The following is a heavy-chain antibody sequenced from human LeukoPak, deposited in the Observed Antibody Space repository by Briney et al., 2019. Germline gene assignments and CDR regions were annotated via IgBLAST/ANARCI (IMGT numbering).Heavy chain of an antibody. CDR3: AKAYYGSGSDLDY. CDR2: ISGSGGST. CDR1: GFTFSSYA. V-gene: IGHV3-23*01. J-gene: IGHJ4*02. D-gene: IGHD3-10*01. Sequence: GGSLGLSCAASGFTFSSYAMSWVRQAPGKGLEWVSAISGSGGSTYYADSVKGRFTISRDNSKNRLYLQMNSLRAEDTAVYYCAKAYYGSGSDLDYWGQGTLVTVSS.